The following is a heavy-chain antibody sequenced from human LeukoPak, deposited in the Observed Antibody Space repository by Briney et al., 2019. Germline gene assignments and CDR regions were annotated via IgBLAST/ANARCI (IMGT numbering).Heavy chain of an antibody. V-gene: IGHV4-4*07. CDR2: IYSSEIT. Sequence: SETLSLTCTVSGGSMSSSYWSWIRQPAGKGLEWIGRIYSSEITNYDPSLKSRVTISVDTSKNQLSLKLNSVTAADTAVYYCARVAAGIGFFQHWGQGTLVTVSS. J-gene: IGHJ1*01. CDR3: ARVAAGIGFFQH. D-gene: IGHD6-13*01. CDR1: GGSMSSSY.